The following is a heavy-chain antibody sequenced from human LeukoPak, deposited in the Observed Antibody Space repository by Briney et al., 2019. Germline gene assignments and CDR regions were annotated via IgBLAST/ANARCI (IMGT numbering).Heavy chain of an antibody. J-gene: IGHJ4*02. D-gene: IGHD6-13*01. CDR2: ISIGATTI. CDR1: GFILSDYY. CDR3: ARDIEAAGLFLDY. V-gene: IGHV3-11*01. Sequence: GGSLRLSCAASGFILSDYYMAWIRQAPGKGLECVSYISIGATTIYYADSVKGRFTISRDNAKNSLYLQMNSLRAEDTAVYYCARDIEAAGLFLDYWGQGSLVTVSS.